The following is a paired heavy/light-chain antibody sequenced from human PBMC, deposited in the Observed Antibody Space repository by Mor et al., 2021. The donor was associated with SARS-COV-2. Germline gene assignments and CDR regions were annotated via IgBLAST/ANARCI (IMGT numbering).Heavy chain of an antibody. CDR3: ARVDSYWYFDL. D-gene: IGHD3-9*01. Sequence: EVQLVESGGGLVHPGGSLRLSCAASGFSFSSYGMNWVRQAPGKGLEWVSYINSDSSSTYYADSVKGRFTISRDSARNSLYLQMNSLRDEDTAVYYCARVDSYWYFDLWGRGTLVAVSS. CDR2: INSDSSST. J-gene: IGHJ2*01. CDR1: GFSFSSYG. V-gene: IGHV3-48*02.
Light chain of an antibody. Sequence: EIVLTQSPATLSLSPGETATLSCRASQSVSTYLAWYQQKPDQAPRLLIYDASNRAAGIPARFSGSGSGTDFTLTISSLEPEDFAVYYCQQRHNWPPGAFGGGTKVEIK. CDR1: QSVSTY. CDR2: DAS. V-gene: IGKV3-11*01. J-gene: IGKJ4*01. CDR3: QQRHNWPPGA.